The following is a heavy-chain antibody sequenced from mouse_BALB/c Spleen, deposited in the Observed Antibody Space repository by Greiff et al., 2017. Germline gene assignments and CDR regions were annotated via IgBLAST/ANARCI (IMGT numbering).Heavy chain of an antibody. V-gene: IGHV5-6-4*01. Sequence: EVKVVESGGDLVKPGGSLKLSCAASGFTFSSYTMSWVRQTPEKRLEWVATISSGGSYTYYPDSVKGRFTISRDNAKNTLYLQMSSLKSEDTAMYYCTRDYAYWGQGTLVTVSA. CDR3: TRDYAY. CDR1: GFTFSSYT. CDR2: ISSGGSYT. J-gene: IGHJ3*01.